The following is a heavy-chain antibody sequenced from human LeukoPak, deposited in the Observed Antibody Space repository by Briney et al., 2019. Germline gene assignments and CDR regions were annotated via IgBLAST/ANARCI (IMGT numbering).Heavy chain of an antibody. CDR2: ISSSSSYI. Sequence: ETLSLTCTVSGYSISSGSYWGWVRQAPGKGLEWVSSISSSSSYIYYADSVKGRFTISRDNAKNSLYLQMNSLRAEDTAVYYCAREGVTTKYYYYYMDVWGKGTTVTVSS. J-gene: IGHJ6*03. CDR3: AREGVTTKYYYYYMDV. CDR1: GYSISSGS. D-gene: IGHD4-17*01. V-gene: IGHV3-21*01.